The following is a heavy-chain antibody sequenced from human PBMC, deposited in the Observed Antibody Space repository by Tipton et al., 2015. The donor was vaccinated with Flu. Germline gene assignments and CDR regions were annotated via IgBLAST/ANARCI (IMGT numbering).Heavy chain of an antibody. CDR3: ATYLGAYCCSSVLEINDAFDI. V-gene: IGHV4-31*03. CDR1: GGSISSGGYY. J-gene: IGHJ3*02. Sequence: TLSLTCTVSGGSISSGGYYWGWIRQHPGKGLEWIGYIYYSGSTYYNPSLKSRVTISVDTSKNQFSLKLSSVTAADTAVYYCATYLGAYCCSSVLEINDAFDIWGQGTMVTVSS. CDR2: IYYSGST. D-gene: IGHD6-6*01.